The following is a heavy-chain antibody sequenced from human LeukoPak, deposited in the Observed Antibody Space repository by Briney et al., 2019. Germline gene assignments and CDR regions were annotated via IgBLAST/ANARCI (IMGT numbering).Heavy chain of an antibody. V-gene: IGHV3-30*02. J-gene: IGHJ4*02. D-gene: IGHD3-3*01. CDR1: GFTFNTYG. Sequence: GGSLRLSCTASGFTFNTYGMHWVRQAPGKGLEWVAFIRYDGSNKYYGDSVKGRFTISRDNSKNTLYLQMNSLRAEDAAVYYCAKLRGNYDFWSGFDYWGQGTLVTVSS. CDR3: AKLRGNYDFWSGFDY. CDR2: IRYDGSNK.